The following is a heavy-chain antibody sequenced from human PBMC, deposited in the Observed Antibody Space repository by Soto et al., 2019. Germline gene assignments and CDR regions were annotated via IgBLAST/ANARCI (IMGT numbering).Heavy chain of an antibody. CDR1: GGSFSGYY. D-gene: IGHD4-17*01. J-gene: IGHJ4*02. V-gene: IGHV4-34*01. CDR2: INHSGST. CDR3: ARATTVSCFDY. Sequence: SETLSLTCAVYGGSFSGYYWGWIRQPPGKGLEWIGEINHSGSTNYNPSLKSRVTISVDRSKNQFSLKLSSVTAADTAVYYCARATTVSCFDYWGQGTLVT.